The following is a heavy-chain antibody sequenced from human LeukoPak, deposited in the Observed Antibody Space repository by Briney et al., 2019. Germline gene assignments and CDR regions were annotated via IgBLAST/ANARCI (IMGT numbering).Heavy chain of an antibody. CDR2: ISGSGGST. Sequence: GGSLRLSCAASGFTFSSYAMSWVRQAPGKGLEWVSAISGSGGSTYYADSVKGRFTISRDNSKDTLYLQMNSLRAEDTAVYYCAKDSYYYDSGTGDYWGQGTLVTVSS. J-gene: IGHJ4*02. D-gene: IGHD3-22*01. CDR1: GFTFSSYA. CDR3: AKDSYYYDSGTGDY. V-gene: IGHV3-23*01.